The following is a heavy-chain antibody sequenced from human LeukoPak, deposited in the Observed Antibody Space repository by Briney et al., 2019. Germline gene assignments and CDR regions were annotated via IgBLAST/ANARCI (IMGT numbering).Heavy chain of an antibody. CDR1: GFTFSTYG. CDR3: ARGTRGIVLAGEFFDY. D-gene: IGHD6-19*01. V-gene: IGHV3-33*01. CDR2: IWYDGSNK. Sequence: PGGSLRLSCAASGFTFSTYGMHWVRQAPGKGLEWVAVIWYDGSNKYYADSVKGRFTISGDNSKNSLYLQMNSLRAEDTAVYYCARGTRGIVLAGEFFDYWGQGTLVTVSS. J-gene: IGHJ4*02.